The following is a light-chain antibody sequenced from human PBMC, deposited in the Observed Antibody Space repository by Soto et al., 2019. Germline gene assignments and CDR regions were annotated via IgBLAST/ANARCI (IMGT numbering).Light chain of an antibody. CDR1: QSVSSSY. V-gene: IGKV3-20*01. CDR2: GAS. CDR3: QQYGSSPLLP. Sequence: EIVLTQSPGTLSLSPGERATLSCRASQSVSSSYLAWYQQKPGQAPRLLIYGASSRATGIPDRFSGSGSGTDFTLTISCLEPEDFAVYYCQQYGSSPLLPFGGGTKVEIK. J-gene: IGKJ4*01.